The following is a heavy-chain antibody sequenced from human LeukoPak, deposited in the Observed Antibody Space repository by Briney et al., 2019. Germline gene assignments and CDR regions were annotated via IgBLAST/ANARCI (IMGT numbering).Heavy chain of an antibody. V-gene: IGHV5-51*01. J-gene: IGHJ4*02. D-gene: IGHD5-12*01. CDR1: GSIFTDYW. CDR2: IYPGDSDT. CDR3: ARRASTGGYDLPYFDY. Sequence: GGSLEISFQGSGSIFTDYWIAGVRQLPGKGLEGMGIIYPGDSDTRYSPSFHAQVSISADKSISTAYLQWSSLKASDTAMYYCARRASTGGYDLPYFDYWGQGTLVTVSS.